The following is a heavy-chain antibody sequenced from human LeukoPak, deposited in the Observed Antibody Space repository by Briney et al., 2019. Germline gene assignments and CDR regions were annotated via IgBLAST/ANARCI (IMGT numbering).Heavy chain of an antibody. V-gene: IGHV3-23*01. CDR2: IGGSGTSA. D-gene: IGHD3/OR15-3a*01. J-gene: IGHJ4*02. CDR3: AKGGHGGGLVLLASSYFDF. CDR1: GFTFSSFA. Sequence: PGGSLRVSCAASGFTFSSFAMSWVRQAPGKGLEWVSVIGGSGTSAYYADSVEGRFTISRDNSKNTLYLQMNSLRVEDTAVYYCAKGGHGGGLVLLASSYFDFWGQGILVTVSS.